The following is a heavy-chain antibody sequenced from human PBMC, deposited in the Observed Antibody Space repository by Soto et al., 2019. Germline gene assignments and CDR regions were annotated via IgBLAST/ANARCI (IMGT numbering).Heavy chain of an antibody. CDR2: IKVDGSEK. V-gene: IGHV3-7*01. J-gene: IGHJ6*02. D-gene: IGHD5-12*01. CDR1: GFSFSTFW. Sequence: EVQLVESGGGLVQPGGSLRLSCAASGFSFSTFWMSWARQAPGKGLEGVANIKVDGSEKNYVDSVKGRFTISRDNAKKSLYLQMNSLRAEDTAVYYCAREALLGAREVDVWGQGTTVTVSS. CDR3: AREALLGAREVDV.